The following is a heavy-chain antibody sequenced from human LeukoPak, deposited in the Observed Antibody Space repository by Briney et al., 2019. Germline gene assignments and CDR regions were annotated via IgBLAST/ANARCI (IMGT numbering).Heavy chain of an antibody. V-gene: IGHV3-48*04. Sequence: GGSLRLSCAASGFTFDDYAMHWVRQAPGKGLEWVSYISSSTSTIYYADSVKGRFTISRDNAKNSLYLQMNSLRAEDTAVYYCARDRTSGYHPTSWDYWGQGTLVTVSS. J-gene: IGHJ4*02. D-gene: IGHD3-22*01. CDR1: GFTFDDYA. CDR2: ISSSTSTI. CDR3: ARDRTSGYHPTSWDY.